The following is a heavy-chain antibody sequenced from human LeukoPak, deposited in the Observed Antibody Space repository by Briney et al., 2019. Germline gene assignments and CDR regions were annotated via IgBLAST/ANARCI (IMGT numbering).Heavy chain of an antibody. CDR2: INPNSGGT. D-gene: IGHD3-3*01. Sequence: ASVKVSCKASGYTFTGYYMHWVRQAPGQGLEWMGWINPNSGGTNYAQKFQGRVTMTRDTSISTAYMELSRLRSDDTAVYYCARAPIRDYDFWSGYFGYYYYMDVWGKGTTVTVSS. V-gene: IGHV1-2*02. J-gene: IGHJ6*03. CDR1: GYTFTGYY. CDR3: ARAPIRDYDFWSGYFGYYYYMDV.